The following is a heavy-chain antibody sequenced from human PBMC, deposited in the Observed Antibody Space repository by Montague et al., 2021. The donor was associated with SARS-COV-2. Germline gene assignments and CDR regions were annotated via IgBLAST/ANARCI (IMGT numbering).Heavy chain of an antibody. Sequence: SLRLSCAASGFTFSSYSMNWVRQAPGKGLEWVAVISYDGSNKYYADSVKGRFTISRDNSKNTLYLQMNSLRAEDTAVYYCAGGLLWFGELLYWGQGTLVTVSS. D-gene: IGHD3-10*01. CDR1: GFTFSSYS. CDR3: AGGLLWFGELLY. V-gene: IGHV3-30*03. J-gene: IGHJ4*02. CDR2: ISYDGSNK.